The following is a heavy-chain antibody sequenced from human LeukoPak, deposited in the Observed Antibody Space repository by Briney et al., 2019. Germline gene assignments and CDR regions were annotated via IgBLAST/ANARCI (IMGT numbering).Heavy chain of an antibody. Sequence: SETLSLTCTVSGGSISSGSYYWSWIRQPAGKGLEWIGRIYTSGSTNYNPSLKSRVTISVDTSKNQFSLKLSSVTAADTAVYYCARVGSKDYYDSSGYYYGAFDIWGQGTMVTVSS. D-gene: IGHD3-22*01. CDR1: GGSISSGSYY. CDR2: IYTSGST. J-gene: IGHJ3*02. V-gene: IGHV4-61*02. CDR3: ARVGSKDYYDSSGYYYGAFDI.